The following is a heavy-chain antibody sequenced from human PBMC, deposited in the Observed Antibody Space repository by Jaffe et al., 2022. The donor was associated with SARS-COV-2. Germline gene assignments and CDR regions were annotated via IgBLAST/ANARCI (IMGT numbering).Heavy chain of an antibody. CDR1: GFTFSSYA. J-gene: IGHJ4*02. D-gene: IGHD2-2*01. V-gene: IGHV3-23*01. CDR3: AKGSGDYCSSTSCYGGGFDY. Sequence: EVQLLESGGGLVQPGGSLRLSCAASGFTFSSYAMSWVRQAPGKGLEWVSTISGSGGITYYADSVKGRFTISRDNSKNTLYLQMNSLRAEDTAVYYCAKGSGDYCSSTSCYGGGFDYWGQGTLVTVSS. CDR2: ISGSGGIT.